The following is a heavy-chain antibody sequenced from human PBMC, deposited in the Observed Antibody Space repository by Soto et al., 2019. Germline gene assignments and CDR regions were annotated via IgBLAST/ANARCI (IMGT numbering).Heavy chain of an antibody. D-gene: IGHD6-13*01. CDR1: GGAFINYA. J-gene: IGHJ4*02. V-gene: IGHV1-69*12. CDR3: ARVSSSWYKDYFDY. CDR2: IIPIFGTT. Sequence: QVQLVQSGAEVKKPGSSVKVSCKVSGGAFINYAISWVRQAPGQGLEWMGGIIPIFGTTNYAQRFQGRVTITADESTSTAYMELSSLRSEDTAVYYCARVSSSWYKDYFDYWGQRTLVTVSS.